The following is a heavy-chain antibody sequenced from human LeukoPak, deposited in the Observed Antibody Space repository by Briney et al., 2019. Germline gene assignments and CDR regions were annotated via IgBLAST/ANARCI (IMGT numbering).Heavy chain of an antibody. CDR1: GGSISSYY. J-gene: IGHJ4*02. D-gene: IGHD3-22*01. CDR3: AGHGAPYDSSGGGNFDY. Sequence: SETLSLTCTVSGGSISSYYWSWIRQPPGKGLEWIGYIYYSGSTNYNPSLKNRVTISVDMSKNHLSLRLSSVTAADTAVYYCAGHGAPYDSSGGGNFDYWGQGTLVTVSS. CDR2: IYYSGST. V-gene: IGHV4-59*08.